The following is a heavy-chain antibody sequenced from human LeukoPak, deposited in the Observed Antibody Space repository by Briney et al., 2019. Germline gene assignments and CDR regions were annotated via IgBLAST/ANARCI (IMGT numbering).Heavy chain of an antibody. V-gene: IGHV3-53*01. CDR1: GFTVSSNF. CDR3: ARESYDSSGYYYVWDH. D-gene: IGHD3-22*01. J-gene: IGHJ3*01. Sequence: PGGSLRLSCAASGFTVSSNFLSWVRQAPGKGLERVSIIYSGGSTYYADSVKGRFTISRDNSKNTLYLQMNSLRAEDTAVYYCARESYDSSGYYYVWDHWGQGTMVTVSS. CDR2: IYSGGST.